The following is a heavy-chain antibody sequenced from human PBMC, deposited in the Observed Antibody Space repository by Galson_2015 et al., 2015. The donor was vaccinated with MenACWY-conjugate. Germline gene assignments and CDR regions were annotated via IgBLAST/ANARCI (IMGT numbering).Heavy chain of an antibody. CDR2: INSDGSST. CDR3: AREDGEEDYYYYGMDV. J-gene: IGHJ6*02. D-gene: IGHD4-17*01. CDR1: GFTFSSYW. V-gene: IGHV3-74*01. Sequence: SLRLSCAASGFTFSSYWMHWVRQAPGKGLVWVSRINSDGSSTSYADSVKGRFTISRDNAKNTLYLQMNSLRAEDTAVYYCAREDGEEDYYYYGMDVWGQGTTVTVSS.